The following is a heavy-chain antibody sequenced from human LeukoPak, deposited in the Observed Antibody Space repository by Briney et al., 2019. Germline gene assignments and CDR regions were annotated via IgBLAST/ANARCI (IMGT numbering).Heavy chain of an antibody. D-gene: IGHD2-15*01. CDR3: ARTGGGDC. V-gene: IGHV3-74*01. J-gene: IGHJ4*02. CDR1: GFTFSSYA. Sequence: GGSLRLSCAASGFTFSSYAMSWVRQAPGKGLEWVSRINSDGSSTSYADSVKGRFTISRDNAKNTLYLQMNSLRAEDTAVYYCARTGGGDCWGQGTLVTVSS. CDR2: INSDGSST.